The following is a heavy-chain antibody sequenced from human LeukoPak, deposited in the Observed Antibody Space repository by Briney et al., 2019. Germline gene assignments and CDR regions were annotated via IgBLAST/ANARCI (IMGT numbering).Heavy chain of an antibody. V-gene: IGHV3-23*01. CDR2: ITGRATRT. D-gene: IGHD3-3*01. Sequence: PGGSLRLSCAASGFTFDNFAMAWVRQAPGKGLEWVSAITGRATRTYYADSFKDRFTISRDDSKTTLFLQMDSLRAEDTALYYCAKVSSRITISGRLDYWGRGTLVTVSS. J-gene: IGHJ4*02. CDR1: GFTFDNFA. CDR3: AKVSSRITISGRLDY.